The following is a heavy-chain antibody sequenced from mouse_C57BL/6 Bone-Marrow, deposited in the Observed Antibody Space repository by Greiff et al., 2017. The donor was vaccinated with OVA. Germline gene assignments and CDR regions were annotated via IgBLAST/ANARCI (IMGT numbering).Heavy chain of an antibody. CDR1: GFSINSDCY. CDR2: TFYSCIT. V-gene: IGHV3-3*01. Sequence: LHLHYSGPSLVRPSHTLSLTCTFTGFSINSDCYWIWIRPFPGNKLEYIGYTFYSCITYYNPSLESRTYITRDTSKNQFSLKLSSVTTEDTATYYCARDYYGSSYYLDYWGQGTTLTVSS. D-gene: IGHD1-1*01. J-gene: IGHJ2*01. CDR3: ARDYYGSSYYLDY.